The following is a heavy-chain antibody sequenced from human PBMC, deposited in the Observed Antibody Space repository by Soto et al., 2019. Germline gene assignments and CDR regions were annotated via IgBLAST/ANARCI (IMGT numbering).Heavy chain of an antibody. Sequence: SETLSLTCTVSGGSISSYYWSWIRQPAGKGLEWIGRIYTSGSTNYNPSLKSRVTMSVDTSKNQFSLKLSSVTAADTAVYYCARGNGIAAAGPWWFDPWGKGTLVTVSS. J-gene: IGHJ5*02. D-gene: IGHD6-13*01. CDR1: GGSISSYY. CDR2: IYTSGST. CDR3: ARGNGIAAAGPWWFDP. V-gene: IGHV4-4*07.